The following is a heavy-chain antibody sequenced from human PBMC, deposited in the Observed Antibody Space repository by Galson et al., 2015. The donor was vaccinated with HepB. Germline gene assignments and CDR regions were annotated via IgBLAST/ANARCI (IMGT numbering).Heavy chain of an antibody. CDR3: AKGAGWQEVVAATNYYYYYYGMDV. J-gene: IGHJ6*02. D-gene: IGHD2-15*01. Sequence: SLRLSCAASGFTFSSYAMSWVRQAPGKRLEWVSAIGGSGGRTYYADSVKGRFTISRDNSKNTLYLQMNSLRAEYTAVYYCAKGAGWQEVVAATNYYYYYYGMDVWGQGTTVTVSS. CDR1: GFTFSSYA. V-gene: IGHV3-23*01. CDR2: IGGSGGRT.